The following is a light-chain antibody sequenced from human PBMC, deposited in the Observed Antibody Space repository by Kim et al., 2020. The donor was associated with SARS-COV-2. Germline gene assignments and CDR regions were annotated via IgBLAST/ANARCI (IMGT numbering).Light chain of an antibody. CDR1: QSVSRHY. V-gene: IGKV3-20*01. J-gene: IGKJ2*01. Sequence: LSPGESAPLACRASQSVSRHYFAWYQHKPGQAPRLLIYGASSRATGIPDRFSGSGSGTDFTLTISRLEPEDFAVYYCQQYGSSPYTFGQGTKLEIK. CDR2: GAS. CDR3: QQYGSSPYT.